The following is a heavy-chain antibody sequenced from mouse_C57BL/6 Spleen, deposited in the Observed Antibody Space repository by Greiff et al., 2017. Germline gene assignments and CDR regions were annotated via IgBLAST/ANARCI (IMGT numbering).Heavy chain of an antibody. J-gene: IGHJ2*01. CDR2: IYPSDSET. CDR1: GYTFTSYW. Sequence: QVQLQQPGAELVRPGSSVKLSCKASGYTFTSYWMDWVKQRPGQGLEWIGNIYPSDSETHYTQKFKDKATLTVDKSSSTAYMQLSSLTSEDSAVYYCAREAYDYDRGYFDYWGQGTTLTVSS. D-gene: IGHD2-4*01. V-gene: IGHV1-61*01. CDR3: AREAYDYDRGYFDY.